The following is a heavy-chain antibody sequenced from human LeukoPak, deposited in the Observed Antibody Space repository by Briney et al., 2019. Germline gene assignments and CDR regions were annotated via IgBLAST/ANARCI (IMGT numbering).Heavy chain of an antibody. CDR2: INQDGSAK. CDR3: ATSAAAAGSD. Sequence: PGGSLRLSFAASGFIFSNYWMSWVRPAPGKGLGWVANINQDGSAKYYVDSVKGRFTISRDNAQNSLYLQVNSLRAEDTAVYYCATSAAAAGSDWGQGTLVTVSS. V-gene: IGHV3-7*03. J-gene: IGHJ4*02. D-gene: IGHD6-13*01. CDR1: GFIFSNYW.